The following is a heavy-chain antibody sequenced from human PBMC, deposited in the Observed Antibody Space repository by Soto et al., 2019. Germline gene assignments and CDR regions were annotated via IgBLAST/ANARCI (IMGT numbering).Heavy chain of an antibody. CDR1: GFTFSSYA. V-gene: IGHV3-23*01. D-gene: IGHD6-13*01. Sequence: GGSLRLSCAASGFTFSSYAMSWVRQAPGKWLEWVSAISGSGGSTYYADSVKGRFTISRDNSKNTLYLQMNSLRAEDTAVYYCAKVGGSSSWYQMAFDIWGQGXMVTV. CDR3: AKVGGSSSWYQMAFDI. CDR2: ISGSGGST. J-gene: IGHJ3*02.